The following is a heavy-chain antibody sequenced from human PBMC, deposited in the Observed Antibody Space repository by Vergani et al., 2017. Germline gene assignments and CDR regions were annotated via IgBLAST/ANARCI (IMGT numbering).Heavy chain of an antibody. CDR3: ARGVVQAARDYYYYYMDV. CDR1: GYSFTSYW. Sequence: EVQLVQSGAEVKKPGESLKISCKGSGYSFTSYWIGCVPQLPGKALVWMGIIYPGDSDTRYSPSFQGQVTLSGDKSISTAYLQWSRLKASDTAMYYCARGVVQAARDYYYYYMDVWGKGTTVTVSS. V-gene: IGHV5-51*03. D-gene: IGHD2-2*01. CDR2: IYPGDSDT. J-gene: IGHJ6*03.